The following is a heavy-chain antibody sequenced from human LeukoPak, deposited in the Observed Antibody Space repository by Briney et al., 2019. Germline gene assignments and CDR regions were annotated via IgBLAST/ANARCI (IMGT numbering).Heavy chain of an antibody. CDR3: TRAGYSSGFDS. V-gene: IGHV3-48*03. Sequence: GGSLRLACAASGFTSSSYEMNWVRQAPGKGLEWVSYISSSGSLIYYADSVKGRFTISRDNAKNSLYLQMNSLIAEDTAVYFCTRAGYSSGFDSWGQGTLVTVSS. CDR1: GFTSSSYE. D-gene: IGHD6-19*01. J-gene: IGHJ5*01. CDR2: ISSSGSLI.